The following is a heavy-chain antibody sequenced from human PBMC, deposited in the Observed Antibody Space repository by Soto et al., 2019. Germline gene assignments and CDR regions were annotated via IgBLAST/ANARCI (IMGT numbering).Heavy chain of an antibody. CDR1: GFTVSSNY. J-gene: IGHJ1*01. CDR3: ARDRVESGYPEYFQH. D-gene: IGHD3-22*01. CDR2: FYGGGST. V-gene: IGHV3-53*01. Sequence: EVQLVESGGGLIQPGGSLRLSCAASGFTVSSNYMSWVRQPPGKGLEWVSVFYGGGSTYYADSVKGRFTISRDNSKNTLYLQMNSLRAEDTAVYYCARDRVESGYPEYFQHWGQGTLVTVSS.